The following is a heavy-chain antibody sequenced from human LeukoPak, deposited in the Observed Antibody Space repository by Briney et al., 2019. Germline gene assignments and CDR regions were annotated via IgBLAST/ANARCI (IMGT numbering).Heavy chain of an antibody. D-gene: IGHD3-10*01. V-gene: IGHV3-21*01. Sequence: GGSLRLSCAASGFTFSSYSMNWIRQAPGKGLEWVSSISSSSSYIYYADSVKGRFTISRDNAKNSLYLQMNSLRAEDTAVYYCARDNTYRGGFDYWGQGTLVTVSS. J-gene: IGHJ4*02. CDR3: ARDNTYRGGFDY. CDR1: GFTFSSYS. CDR2: ISSSSSYI.